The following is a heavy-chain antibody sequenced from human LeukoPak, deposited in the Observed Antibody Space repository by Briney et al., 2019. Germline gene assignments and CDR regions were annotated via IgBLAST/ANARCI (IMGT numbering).Heavy chain of an antibody. CDR1: GGSISSSNW. CDR2: IYHSGST. D-gene: IGHD3-9*01. Sequence: PSGTLSLTCAVSGGSISSSNWWSWVRQPPGKGLEWVGEIYHSGSTNYNPSLKSRVTISVDTSKNQFSLKLSSVTAADTAVYYCARRVYDILTGYHTYYYYYYMDVWGKGTTVTISS. J-gene: IGHJ6*03. CDR3: ARRVYDILTGYHTYYYYYYMDV. V-gene: IGHV4-4*02.